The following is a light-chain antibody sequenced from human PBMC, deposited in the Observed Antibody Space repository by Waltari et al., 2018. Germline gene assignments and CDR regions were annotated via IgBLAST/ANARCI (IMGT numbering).Light chain of an antibody. J-gene: IGLJ2*01. Sequence: QSALTQPASVSGSPRQSITLPCTATSSAVGGSTYVSWYQQHPGTAPKLMIYEVSNRPSGVSNRFSGSKSGNTASLTISGLQAEDEADYYCSSYTSSSTVVFGGGTKLTVL. CDR2: EVS. CDR1: SSAVGGSTY. CDR3: SSYTSSSTVV. V-gene: IGLV2-14*01.